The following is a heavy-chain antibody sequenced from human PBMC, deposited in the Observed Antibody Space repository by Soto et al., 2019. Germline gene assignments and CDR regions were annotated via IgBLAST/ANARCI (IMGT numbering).Heavy chain of an antibody. V-gene: IGHV4-38-2*01. CDR3: ARVTIFEYWFDP. J-gene: IGHJ5*02. CDR2: IYHSGSA. CDR1: SYSISGGFY. D-gene: IGHD3-3*01. Sequence: PSETLSLTCAVSSYSISGGFYWAWIRQPPGKGLEWIGNIYHSGSAHYNPSLKSRVTMSVDTSKNNFSLRLTSVTAGDTAVYYCARVTIFEYWFDPWGQGILVTVSS.